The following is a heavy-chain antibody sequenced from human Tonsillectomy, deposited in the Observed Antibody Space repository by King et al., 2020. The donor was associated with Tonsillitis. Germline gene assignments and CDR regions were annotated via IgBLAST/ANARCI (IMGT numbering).Heavy chain of an antibody. CDR1: GYSFTNYW. J-gene: IGHJ5*02. CDR2: VDPSDSYS. V-gene: IGHV5-10-1*01. Sequence: QLVQSGAEVKKPGASLRISCKGSGYSFTNYWISWMRQMPGKGLEWMGRVDPSDSYSHNSPSFRGHVTISVDKSTSTAYLQWSSLKASDTAIYYCARHAGYTFGSDNWFDPWGQGTLVTVSS. D-gene: IGHD5-18*01. CDR3: ARHAGYTFGSDNWFDP.